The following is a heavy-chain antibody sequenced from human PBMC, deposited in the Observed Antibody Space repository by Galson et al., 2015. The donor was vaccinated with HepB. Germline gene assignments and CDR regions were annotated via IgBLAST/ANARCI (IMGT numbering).Heavy chain of an antibody. J-gene: IGHJ4*02. V-gene: IGHV3-48*04. CDR3: ARGGDYYGSGSFDY. Sequence: SLRLSCAASGFTFSSYSMNWVRQAPGKGLEWISYISSSSSTMYYADSVKGRFTISRDNAKNSLYLQMNSLRAEDTAMYYCARGGDYYGSGSFDYWGQGTLVTVSS. D-gene: IGHD3-10*01. CDR2: ISSSSSTM. CDR1: GFTFSSYS.